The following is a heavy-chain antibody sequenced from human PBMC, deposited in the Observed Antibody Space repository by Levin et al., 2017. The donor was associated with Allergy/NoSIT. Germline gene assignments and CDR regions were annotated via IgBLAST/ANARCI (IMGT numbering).Heavy chain of an antibody. J-gene: IGHJ4*02. CDR1: GFTFSSYA. Sequence: GESLKISCAASGFTFSSYAMHWVRQAPGKGLEWVAVISYDGSNKYYADSVKGRFTISRDNSKNTLYLQMNSLRAEDTAVYYCARVPILQRGYWGQGTLVTVSS. D-gene: IGHD2-21*02. CDR2: ISYDGSNK. CDR3: ARVPILQRGY. V-gene: IGHV3-30*04.